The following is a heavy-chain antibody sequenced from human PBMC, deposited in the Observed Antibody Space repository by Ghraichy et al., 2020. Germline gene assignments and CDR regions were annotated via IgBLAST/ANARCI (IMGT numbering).Heavy chain of an antibody. CDR3: AREPGANSSSWYQTGGLDS. Sequence: SETLSLTCAVYGGSFSDYYWNWIRQPPGKGLEWIGEINHSGSTNYNPSLTIRVTISVDSSKNQFSLKLTSVTAADTAMYYCAREPGANSSSWYQTGGLDSWGQGTLVTVSS. CDR1: GGSFSDYY. CDR2: INHSGST. D-gene: IGHD6-13*01. V-gene: IGHV4-34*01. J-gene: IGHJ4*02.